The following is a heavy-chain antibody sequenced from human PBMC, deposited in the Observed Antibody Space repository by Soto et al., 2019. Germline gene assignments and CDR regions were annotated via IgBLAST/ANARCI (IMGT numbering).Heavy chain of an antibody. J-gene: IGHJ2*01. CDR3: AKDSDYRDRIFWYFDL. CDR1: GFTLSSYA. D-gene: IGHD2-15*01. CDR2: ISGRGGST. V-gene: IGHV3-23*01. Sequence: EVQLLESGGGLVQPGGSLRLSCAASGFTLSSYAMSWVRQAPGKGLEWVSVISGRGGSTYYADSVKGRFTISRDKSKNTVYLQMNSLRAEDTAVYYCAKDSDYRDRIFWYFDLWGRGTLVTVSS.